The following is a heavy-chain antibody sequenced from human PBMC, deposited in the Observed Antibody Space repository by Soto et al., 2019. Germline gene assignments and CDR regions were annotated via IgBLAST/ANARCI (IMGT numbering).Heavy chain of an antibody. Sequence: EVQLVESGGGLVQPGGSLRLSCAVSGFSFSSAWMTWIRQAPGKGLERVAIMNEDGSERYYVDSVKGRFTISRDNAKNALFLQMNSLRVEDTAVYFCARDRAYSRFDYSGQGSLVTVSS. CDR1: GFSFSSAW. D-gene: IGHD4-4*01. V-gene: IGHV3-7*03. J-gene: IGHJ4*02. CDR2: MNEDGSER. CDR3: ARDRAYSRFDY.